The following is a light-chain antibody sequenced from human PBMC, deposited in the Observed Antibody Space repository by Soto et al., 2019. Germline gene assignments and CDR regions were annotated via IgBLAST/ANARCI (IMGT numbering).Light chain of an antibody. CDR2: DAS. CDR1: QRVSSN. J-gene: IGKJ5*01. V-gene: IGKV3-11*01. CDR3: QQRSNWPIP. Sequence: EIVMTQSPATLSVSAGERATLSCRASQRVSSNLAWYQQKPGQAPRLLISDASNRATGIPARFSGSGSGTDFTLTISSLEPEDFAVYYCQQRSNWPIPFGQGTRLEI.